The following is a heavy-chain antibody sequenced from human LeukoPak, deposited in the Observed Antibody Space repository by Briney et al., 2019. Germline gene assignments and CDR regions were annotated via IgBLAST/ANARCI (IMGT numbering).Heavy chain of an antibody. J-gene: IGHJ4*02. CDR1: GDSISNNNYY. CDR2: IHNGGST. V-gene: IGHV4-39*07. CDR3: ATDRGVYSYGQEVF. D-gene: IGHD5-18*01. Sequence: SETLSLTCTVSGDSISNNNYYWGWIRQPPGKGLEWIVRIHNGGSTYYNPSLKSRVTISVDTSKNQFSLKLSSVTAADTAVYYCATDRGVYSYGQEVFWGQGTLVTVSS.